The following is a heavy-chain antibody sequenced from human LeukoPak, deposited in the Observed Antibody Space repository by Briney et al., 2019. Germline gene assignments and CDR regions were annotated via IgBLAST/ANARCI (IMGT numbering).Heavy chain of an antibody. CDR2: INPNTGGT. D-gene: IGHD2-15*01. Sequence: GASVKVSCKASGYTFTDYYLHWVRQAPGQGLEWMGGINPNTGGTSYTQKFQGRVSKTWDTSIGTAYMELSRLRSDDTAVYYCSRVVVAVTNAFEIWGQGTMVTVSS. CDR3: SRVVVAVTNAFEI. CDR1: GYTFTDYY. V-gene: IGHV1-2*02. J-gene: IGHJ3*02.